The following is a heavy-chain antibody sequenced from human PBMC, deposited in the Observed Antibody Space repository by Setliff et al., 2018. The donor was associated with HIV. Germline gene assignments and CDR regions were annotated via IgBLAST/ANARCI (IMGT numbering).Heavy chain of an antibody. V-gene: IGHV3-33*08. J-gene: IGHJ4*02. D-gene: IGHD3-10*01. Sequence: GGSLRLSCAASGFTFSSFTLNWVRQAPGQGLEWVSVIWPDGNSEYYADSVKGRFTISRDNSKNTVYLQMNSLRVEDTAVYYCARDVHRGGEIDYWGQGTLVTVSS. CDR2: IWPDGNSE. CDR1: GFTFSSFT. CDR3: ARDVHRGGEIDY.